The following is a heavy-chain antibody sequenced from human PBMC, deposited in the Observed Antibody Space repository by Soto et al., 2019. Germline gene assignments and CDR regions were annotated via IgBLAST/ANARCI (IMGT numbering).Heavy chain of an antibody. CDR1: GGSISSGGYY. D-gene: IGHD5-18*01. CDR3: ASLADTAMVTSSS. V-gene: IGHV4-31*03. CDR2: IYYSGST. Sequence: SETLSLTCTVSGGSISSGGYYWSWIRQHPGKGLEWIGYIYYSGSTYYNPSLKSRVTISVDTSKNQFSLKLSSVTAADTAVYYCASLADTAMVTSSSWGQGTLVTVSS. J-gene: IGHJ5*02.